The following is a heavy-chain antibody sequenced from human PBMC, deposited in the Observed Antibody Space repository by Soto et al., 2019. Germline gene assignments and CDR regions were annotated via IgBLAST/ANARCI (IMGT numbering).Heavy chain of an antibody. CDR2: IYYSGST. Sequence: QVQLQESGPGLVKPSQTLSLTCTVSGGSISSGDYYWSWIHQPPGKGLEWIGYIYYSGSTYYNPSLKSRVTISVDTSKNQFSLKLSSVTAADTAVYYCAREDIVVVPAAGRRAFDIWGQGTMVTVSS. V-gene: IGHV4-30-4*01. J-gene: IGHJ3*02. CDR3: AREDIVVVPAAGRRAFDI. D-gene: IGHD2-2*01. CDR1: GGSISSGDYY.